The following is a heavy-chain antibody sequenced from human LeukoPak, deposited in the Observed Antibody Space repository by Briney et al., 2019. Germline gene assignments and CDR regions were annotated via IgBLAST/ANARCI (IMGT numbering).Heavy chain of an antibody. D-gene: IGHD1-14*01. Sequence: GESLKISCKGSGYTFTNYWIAWVRQMPGKGLEWMGIIYPGDSDTGYSPSFQGQVTISADKSISTAYLQWSSLKASDTAMYFCARGTTGWSLGYWGQGTLVTVSS. CDR3: ARGTTGWSLGY. CDR2: IYPGDSDT. J-gene: IGHJ4*02. CDR1: GYTFTNYW. V-gene: IGHV5-51*01.